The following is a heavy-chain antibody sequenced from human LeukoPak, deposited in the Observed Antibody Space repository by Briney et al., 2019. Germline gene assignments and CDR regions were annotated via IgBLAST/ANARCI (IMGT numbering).Heavy chain of an antibody. J-gene: IGHJ6*03. CDR1: EFTFVRYA. D-gene: IGHD6-13*01. CDR3: VRDPSYGSSWYYYMDV. Sequence: QPGGPLRLSCAASEFTFVRYAMNWVRQAPGKGLEWVSYISSSSFKIGYADSVKGRFTISRDNSKNSLYLQMDSLRVEDTAVYYCVRDPSYGSSWYYYMDVWGKGTTVTVSS. V-gene: IGHV3-48*04. CDR2: ISSSSFKI.